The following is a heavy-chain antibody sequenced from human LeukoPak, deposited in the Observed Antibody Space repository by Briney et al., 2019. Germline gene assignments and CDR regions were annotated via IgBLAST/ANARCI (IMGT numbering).Heavy chain of an antibody. J-gene: IGHJ4*02. CDR2: ISGSGSGGST. Sequence: GGSLRLSCAASGFTFSSSAMSWVRQAPGKGLEWVSNISGSGSGGSTYYADSVKGRFTISRDNSKNTLYLQMNSLRAEDTAVYYCAGRPGADDYGDYDQGWVDYWGQGTLVTASS. V-gene: IGHV3-23*01. CDR3: AGRPGADDYGDYDQGWVDY. D-gene: IGHD4-17*01. CDR1: GFTFSSSA.